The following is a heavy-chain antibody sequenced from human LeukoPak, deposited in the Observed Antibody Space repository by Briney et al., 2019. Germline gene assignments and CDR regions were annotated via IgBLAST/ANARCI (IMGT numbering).Heavy chain of an antibody. V-gene: IGHV3-30*18. CDR1: GFTFSSYG. D-gene: IGHD3-3*01. J-gene: IGHJ2*01. CDR2: ISYDGSNK. CDR3: AKDGPEACFLDL. Sequence: GRSLRLSCAASGFTFSSYGMHWVRQAPGKGLEWVAVISYDGSNKYYADSVKGRFTISRDNSKNTLYLQMNSLRAEDTAVYYWAKDGPEACFLDLWARG.